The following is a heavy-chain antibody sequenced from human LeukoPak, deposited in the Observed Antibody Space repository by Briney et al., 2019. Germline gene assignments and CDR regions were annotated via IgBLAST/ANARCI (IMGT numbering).Heavy chain of an antibody. J-gene: IGHJ3*02. CDR3: AKDRRWLLPLGAFDI. D-gene: IGHD3-22*01. Sequence: TGGFLRLSCAASGFTFSSYAMSWVRQAPGKGLECVSAISGSGGSTYYADSVKGRFTISRDNSKNTLYLQMNSLRAEDTAVYYCAKDRRWLLPLGAFDIWGQGTMVTVSS. CDR1: GFTFSSYA. CDR2: ISGSGGST. V-gene: IGHV3-23*01.